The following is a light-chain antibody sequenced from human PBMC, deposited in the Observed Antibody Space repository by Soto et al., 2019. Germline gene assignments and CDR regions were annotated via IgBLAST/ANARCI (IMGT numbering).Light chain of an antibody. CDR2: GAS. J-gene: IGKJ4*01. Sequence: VLTQSPGTLSLSPGERATLSCRASQSVSTSYLAWYQQKPGQAPRLLIYGASSRAPGIPDRFSGSGSGADFTLTISRLEPEDFAVYYCQQYGSVPLTFGGGTKVEIK. CDR3: QQYGSVPLT. V-gene: IGKV3-20*01. CDR1: QSVSTSY.